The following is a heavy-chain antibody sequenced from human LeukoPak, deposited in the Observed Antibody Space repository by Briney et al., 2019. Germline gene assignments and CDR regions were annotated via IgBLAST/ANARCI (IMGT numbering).Heavy chain of an antibody. CDR3: ARLRGYSGYDLRGWFDP. J-gene: IGHJ5*02. V-gene: IGHV1-69*06. D-gene: IGHD5-12*01. CDR2: IIPIFGTA. CDR1: GGTFSSYA. Sequence: SVRVSCKASGGTFSSYAISWVRQAPGQGLEWMGGIIPIFGTANYAQKFQGRVTITADKSTSTAYMELSSLRSEDTAVYYCARLRGYSGYDLRGWFDPWGQGTLVTVSS.